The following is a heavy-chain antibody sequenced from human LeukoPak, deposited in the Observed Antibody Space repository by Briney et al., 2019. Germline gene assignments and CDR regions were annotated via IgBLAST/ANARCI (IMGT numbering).Heavy chain of an antibody. Sequence: PGGSLRLSCAASGFTFSSYDMHWVRQATGKGLEWVSAIGTAGDTYHPGSVKGRFTISRENAKNSLYLQMNSLRAGDTAVYYCARAVSGWYDVGYYFDYWGQGTLVTVSS. CDR1: GFTFSSYD. V-gene: IGHV3-13*01. D-gene: IGHD6-19*01. CDR2: IGTAGDT. J-gene: IGHJ4*02. CDR3: ARAVSGWYDVGYYFDY.